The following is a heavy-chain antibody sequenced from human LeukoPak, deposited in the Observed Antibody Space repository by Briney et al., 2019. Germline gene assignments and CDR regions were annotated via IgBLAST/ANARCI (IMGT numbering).Heavy chain of an antibody. Sequence: ASVKVSCKASGYSFTTFHINWVRQATGQGLEWMGWMSPTSGSTGYAEKLQGRVSTTRNTSIDTAYMELSSLKSEDTAVYYCARSLAGRTYYYYMDAWGSGTTVTVSS. CDR2: MSPTSGST. J-gene: IGHJ6*03. CDR1: GYSFTTFH. D-gene: IGHD6-6*01. CDR3: ARSLAGRTYYYYMDA. V-gene: IGHV1-8*01.